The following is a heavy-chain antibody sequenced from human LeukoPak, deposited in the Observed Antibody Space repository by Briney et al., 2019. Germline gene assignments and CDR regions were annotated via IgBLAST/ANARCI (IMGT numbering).Heavy chain of an antibody. J-gene: IGHJ4*02. V-gene: IGHV1-2*02. D-gene: IGHD6-13*01. CDR3: ARDPEQQVVDLDY. Sequence: ASVKVSCKASGYTFTGYYMHWVRQAPGQGLEWMGWIHPNSGGTNYAQKFQGRVTMTRDTSISTAYMELSSLRSDDTAVYYCARDPEQQVVDLDYWGQGTLVTVCS. CDR1: GYTFTGYY. CDR2: IHPNSGGT.